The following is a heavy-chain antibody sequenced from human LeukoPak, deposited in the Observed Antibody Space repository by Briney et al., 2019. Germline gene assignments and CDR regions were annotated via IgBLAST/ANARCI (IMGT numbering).Heavy chain of an antibody. CDR1: GGSFSGYS. CDR2: INHSGGT. J-gene: IGHJ4*02. Sequence: PSETLSLTCAVYGGSFSGYSWNWIRQPPVKGLEWIGEINHSGGTNYNPSLKSRVTISVDTSKNQFSLKLSSVTAADTAVYYCAGLGYCSSTSCSDYWGQGTLVTVSS. D-gene: IGHD2-2*03. V-gene: IGHV4-34*01. CDR3: AGLGYCSSTSCSDY.